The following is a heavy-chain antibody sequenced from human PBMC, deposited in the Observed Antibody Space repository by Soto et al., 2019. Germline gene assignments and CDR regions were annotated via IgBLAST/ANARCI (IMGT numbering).Heavy chain of an antibody. V-gene: IGHV1-3*01. CDR3: GRIMAIFGVVIDY. D-gene: IGHD3-3*01. Sequence: GASVKVSCTASGYTFTSYAMHWVRQAPGQRLEWMGWINAGNGSTYYADSVKGRFTISRDSSKNTVYLQMNTLRAEDTAVYYCGRIMAIFGVVIDYWGQGTLVTVSS. CDR2: INAGNGST. CDR1: GYTFTSYA. J-gene: IGHJ4*02.